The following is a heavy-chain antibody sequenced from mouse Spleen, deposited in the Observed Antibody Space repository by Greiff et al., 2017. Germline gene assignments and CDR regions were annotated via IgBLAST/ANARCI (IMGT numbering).Heavy chain of an antibody. J-gene: IGHJ2*01. CDR3: ARKGGFLFFDY. V-gene: IGHV1-14*01. D-gene: IGHD3-1*01. CDR2: INPYNDGT. CDR1: GYTFTSYV. Sequence: VQLQQSGPALVKPGASVKMSCKASGYTFTSYVMPWVKQKPGQGLEWIGYINPYNDGTKYNEKFKGKATLTSDKSSSTAYMELSSRTDEDSAVYYCARKGGFLFFDYWGQGTTLTVSS.